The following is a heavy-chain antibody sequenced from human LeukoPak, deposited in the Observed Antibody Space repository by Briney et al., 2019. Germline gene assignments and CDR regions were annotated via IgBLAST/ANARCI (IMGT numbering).Heavy chain of an antibody. CDR1: GGSISSYY. V-gene: IGHV4-59*01. CDR2: VYDTDTT. D-gene: IGHD6-13*01. J-gene: IGHJ4*02. Sequence: SETLSLTCTVSGGSISSYYWTWIRQPPGKGLEWIGYVYDTDTTNYNPSLQSRVTISLDTSNYQFSLTLTSITAADTAVYFCARDLGMADFDYWGQGTLVTVSS. CDR3: ARDLGMADFDY.